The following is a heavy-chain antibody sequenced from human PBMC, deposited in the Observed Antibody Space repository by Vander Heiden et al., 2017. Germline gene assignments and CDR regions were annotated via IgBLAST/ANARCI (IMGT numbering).Heavy chain of an antibody. J-gene: IGHJ6*02. D-gene: IGHD3-10*01. V-gene: IGHV1-2*04. CDR2: INPNSGGT. Sequence: QVQLVQSGAEVKKPGASVKVPCRPSGYTFTGYYMHWLRQAPGQGLEWMGWINPNSGGTNDAQKFQGWVTMTRDTSISTAYMELSRLRSDDTAVYYCARDGGYYYGSGSYYYYYGMDVWGQGTTVTVSS. CDR3: ARDGGYYYGSGSYYYYYGMDV. CDR1: GYTFTGYY.